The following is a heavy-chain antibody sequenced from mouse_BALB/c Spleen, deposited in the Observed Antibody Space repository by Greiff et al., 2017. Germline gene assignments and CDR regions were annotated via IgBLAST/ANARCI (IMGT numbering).Heavy chain of an antibody. CDR1: GYTFTDYE. Sequence: QVQLQQSGAELVRPGASVTLSCKASGYTFTDYEMHWVKQTPVHGLEWIGAIDPETGATAYNQKFKGKATLTADKSSSTAYMELLSLTSEDSAVYYCSMMGGYYYFDYWGQGTTLTVSS. CDR3: SMMGGYYYFDY. V-gene: IGHV1-15*01. CDR2: IDPETGAT. J-gene: IGHJ2*01. D-gene: IGHD2-3*01.